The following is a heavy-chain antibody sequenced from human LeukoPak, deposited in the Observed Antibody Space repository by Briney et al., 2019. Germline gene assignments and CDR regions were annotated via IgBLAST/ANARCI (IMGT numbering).Heavy chain of an antibody. V-gene: IGHV1-69*05. CDR1: GGTFSSYA. CDR3: ARSSDIVLMVYAIEYYFDY. J-gene: IGHJ4*02. CDR2: IIPIFGTA. D-gene: IGHD2-8*01. Sequence: SVKVSCKASGGTFSSYAISWVRQAPGQGLEWMGGIIPIFGTANYAQKFQGRVTITTDVSTSTAYMELSSLRSEDTAVYYCARSSDIVLMVYAIEYYFDYWGQGTLVTVSS.